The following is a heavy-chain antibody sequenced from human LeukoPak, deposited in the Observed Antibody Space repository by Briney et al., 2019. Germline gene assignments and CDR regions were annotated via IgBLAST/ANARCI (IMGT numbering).Heavy chain of an antibody. Sequence: GGSLRLSFAASGFTFSSYGMHWVRQAPGKGLEWVAVIWYDGSNKYYADSVKGRFTISRDNSKNTLYLQMNSLRAEDTAVYYCAKGLCSSTSCALDYWGQGTLVTVSS. V-gene: IGHV3-30*02. CDR2: IWYDGSNK. J-gene: IGHJ4*02. CDR1: GFTFSSYG. D-gene: IGHD2-2*01. CDR3: AKGLCSSTSCALDY.